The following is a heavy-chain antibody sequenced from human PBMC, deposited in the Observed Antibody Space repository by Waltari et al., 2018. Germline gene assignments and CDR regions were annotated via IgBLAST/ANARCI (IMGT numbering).Heavy chain of an antibody. CDR3: ARSAQATYSSSSMGAFDI. D-gene: IGHD6-6*01. CDR1: GGSISSGGYY. CDR2: IYYSGST. Sequence: QVQLQESGPGLVKPSQTLSLTCTVSGGSISSGGYYWSWIRQPPGKGLEWIGYIYYSGSTYYNPSLKSRVTISVDTSKNQFSLKLSSVTAADTAVYYCARSAQATYSSSSMGAFDIWGQGTMVTVSS. V-gene: IGHV4-31*03. J-gene: IGHJ3*02.